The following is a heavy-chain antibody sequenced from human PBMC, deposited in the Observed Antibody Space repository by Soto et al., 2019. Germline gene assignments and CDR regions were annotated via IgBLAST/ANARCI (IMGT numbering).Heavy chain of an antibody. V-gene: IGHV1-3*01. Sequence: QVQVVQSGAEVKKPGASVKISCKASGYTFSTHAMHWVRQAPGQSLEWMGWINGGTGQTKHSHRFQDRISITRDTSASTAYMELSSLRSEDTAVYYCARGKGMEENYYYYGLDIXGQXTTVXVSS. J-gene: IGHJ6*02. CDR1: GYTFSTHA. D-gene: IGHD1-1*01. CDR3: ARGKGMEENYYYYGLDI. CDR2: INGGTGQT.